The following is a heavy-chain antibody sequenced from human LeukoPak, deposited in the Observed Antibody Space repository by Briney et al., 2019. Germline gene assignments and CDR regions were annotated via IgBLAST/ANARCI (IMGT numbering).Heavy chain of an antibody. J-gene: IGHJ4*02. CDR2: IYHSGST. V-gene: IGHV4-30-2*01. CDR3: ARAVTIFGVVIDY. CDR1: GGSISSGGYS. D-gene: IGHD3-3*01. Sequence: SQTLSLTCAVSGGSISSGGYSWSWIRQPPGKGLEWIGYIYHSGSTYYNPSLKSRVTISVDRSKNQFSLKLSSVTAADTAVYYCARAVTIFGVVIDYWGQGTLVTVSS.